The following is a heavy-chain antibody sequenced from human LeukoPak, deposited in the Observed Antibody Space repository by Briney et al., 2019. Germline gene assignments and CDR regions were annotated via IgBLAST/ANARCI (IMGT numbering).Heavy chain of an antibody. CDR1: GYSFTSYW. CDR3: ARPRYSSGWYFDF. D-gene: IGHD6-19*01. CDR2: IDPSDSYT. V-gene: IGHV5-10-1*01. J-gene: IGHJ4*02. Sequence: RGESLRISCKGSGYSFTSYWISWVRQMPGKGLEWMGRIDPSDSYTNYSPSFQGHVTISTDKSINTAYLQWSSLKASDTAMYYRARPRYSSGWYFDFWGQGTLVTVSS.